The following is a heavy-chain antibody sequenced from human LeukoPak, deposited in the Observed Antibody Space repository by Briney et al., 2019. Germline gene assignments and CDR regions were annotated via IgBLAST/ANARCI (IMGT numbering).Heavy chain of an antibody. CDR2: ISGSGGSI. D-gene: IGHD5-24*01. J-gene: IGHJ4*02. Sequence: GGSLRLSCAASGFTVSSNYMSWVRQAPGKGLEWVSTISGSGGSIYYADSVKGRFTISRDNSKNTMYLQMNSLRAEDTAIYYCAKSRDGYYAYFDYWGQGALVTVSS. CDR3: AKSRDGYYAYFDY. CDR1: GFTVSSNY. V-gene: IGHV3-23*01.